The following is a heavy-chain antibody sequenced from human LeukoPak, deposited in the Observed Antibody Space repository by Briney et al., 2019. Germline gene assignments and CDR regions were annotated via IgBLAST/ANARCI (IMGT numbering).Heavy chain of an antibody. CDR3: AGGLRYFDIADS. CDR2: ISYDGSNK. CDR1: GFTFSSYA. V-gene: IGHV3-30*04. J-gene: IGHJ4*02. D-gene: IGHD3-9*01. Sequence: GGSLRLSCATSGFTFSSYAMHWVRQAPGKGLEWVAVISYDGSNKYYADSVKGRFTISRDNSKNTLYLQMNSLRAEDTAVYFCAGGLRYFDIADSWGQGTLVTVSS.